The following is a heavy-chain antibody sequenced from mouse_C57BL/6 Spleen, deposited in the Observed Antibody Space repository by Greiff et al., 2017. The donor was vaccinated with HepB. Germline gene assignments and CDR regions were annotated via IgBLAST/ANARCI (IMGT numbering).Heavy chain of an antibody. CDR3: ATTYSNYAWFAY. V-gene: IGHV1-82*01. CDR2: IYPGDGDT. CDR1: GYAFSSSW. D-gene: IGHD2-5*01. J-gene: IGHJ3*01. Sequence: LQESGPELVKPGASVKISCKASGYAFSSSWMNWVKQRPGKGLEWIGRIYPGDGDTNYNGKFKGKATLTADKSSSTAYMQLSSLTSEDSAVYFCATTYSNYAWFAYWGQGTLVTVSA.